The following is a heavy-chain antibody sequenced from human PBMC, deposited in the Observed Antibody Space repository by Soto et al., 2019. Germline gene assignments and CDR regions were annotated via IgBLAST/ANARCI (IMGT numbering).Heavy chain of an antibody. CDR2: IIPIFGTA. CDR3: ARGGFSAALPKQFDY. V-gene: IGHV1-69*13. J-gene: IGHJ4*02. D-gene: IGHD2-2*01. Sequence: SVKVSCKASGGTFSSYAISWVRQAPGQGLEWMGGIIPIFGTANYAQKFQGRVTITADESTSTAYMELSSLRSEDTAVYYCARGGFSAALPKQFDYWGQGTLVTGSS. CDR1: GGTFSSYA.